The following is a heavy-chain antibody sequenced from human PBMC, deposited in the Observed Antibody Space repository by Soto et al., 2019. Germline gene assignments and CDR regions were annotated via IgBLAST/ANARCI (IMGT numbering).Heavy chain of an antibody. CDR1: GVSISTYY. J-gene: IGHJ4*02. V-gene: IGHV4-59*01. Sequence: PSETLSLTCTVSGVSISTYYWSWIRQPPGKGLEWIGVFYNGGTTNYSPSLKSRVTISVDTSKNQFSLKLNSVTAADTAVYYCARDGSERPATYWGQGILVTVSS. CDR2: FYNGGTT. D-gene: IGHD3-10*01. CDR3: ARDGSERPATY.